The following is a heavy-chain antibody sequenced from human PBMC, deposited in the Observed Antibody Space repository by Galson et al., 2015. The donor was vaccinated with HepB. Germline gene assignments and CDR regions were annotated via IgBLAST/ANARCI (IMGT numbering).Heavy chain of an antibody. J-gene: IGHJ4*02. CDR3: ARHGALSPIDY. Sequence: SETLSLTCAVYGGSFSGYYCHWIRQPPGKGLEWLGEISHRGINKYNPSLKSRLIISVDTSKNQFALKLSSVTAADTAVFYCARHGALSPIDYWGQGTLVTVSS. D-gene: IGHD1-26*01. V-gene: IGHV4-34*01. CDR2: ISHRGIN. CDR1: GGSFSGYY.